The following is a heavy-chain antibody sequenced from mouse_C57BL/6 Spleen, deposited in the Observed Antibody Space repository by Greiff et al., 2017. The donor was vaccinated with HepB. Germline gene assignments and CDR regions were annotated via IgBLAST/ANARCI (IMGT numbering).Heavy chain of an antibody. Sequence: EVKLVESGEGLVKPGGSLKLSCAASGFTFSSYAMSWVRQTPEKRLEWVAYISSGGDYIYYADTVKGRFTISRDNARNTLYLQMSSLKSEDTAMYYCEREGDYDYAFAYWGQGTLVTVSA. D-gene: IGHD2-4*01. CDR1: GFTFSSYA. CDR2: ISSGGDYI. V-gene: IGHV5S21*01. CDR3: EREGDYDYAFAY. J-gene: IGHJ3*01.